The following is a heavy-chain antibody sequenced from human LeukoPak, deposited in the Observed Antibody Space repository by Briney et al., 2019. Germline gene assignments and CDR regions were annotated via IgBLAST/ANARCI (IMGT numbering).Heavy chain of an antibody. CDR3: VRDKDGYNF. V-gene: IGHV3-21*01. D-gene: IGHD5-24*01. CDR1: GFSFNIYS. CDR2: ISFGSTYI. Sequence: PGGSLRLSCAASGFSFNIYSMNWVRQAPGRGLEWVSSISFGSTYISYADSVKGRFTISRDNARNTVYLQMNSLRAEDTAVYYCVRDKDGYNFWGQGTLVSVSS. J-gene: IGHJ4*02.